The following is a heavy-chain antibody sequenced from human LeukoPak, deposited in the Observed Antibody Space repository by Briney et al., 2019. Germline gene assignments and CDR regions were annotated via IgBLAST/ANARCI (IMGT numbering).Heavy chain of an antibody. J-gene: IGHJ4*02. D-gene: IGHD5-18*01. CDR2: IYYSGST. CDR3: ARGRPWGYSYGWLGVDY. V-gene: IGHV4-31*03. CDR1: GGSISSGGYY. Sequence: SPSETLSLTCTVSGGSISSGGYYWSWIRQHPGKGLEWIGYIYYSGSTYYNPSLKSRVTISVDTSKNQFSLKLSSVTAADTAVYYCARGRPWGYSYGWLGVDYWGQGTLVTVSS.